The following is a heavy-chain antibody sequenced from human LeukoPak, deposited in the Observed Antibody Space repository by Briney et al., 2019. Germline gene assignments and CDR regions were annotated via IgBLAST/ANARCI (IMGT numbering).Heavy chain of an antibody. V-gene: IGHV3-23*01. D-gene: IGHD3-16*01. J-gene: IGHJ6*02. CDR1: GLTFSNYD. Sequence: TGGSLRLSCAVSGLTFSNYDMNWVRQAPGKGLEWVSIISRSGDNTFYADSVKGRFTISRDNSENTLYLQMNSLRVEDTAVYYCVKGTWGDVWGQGTTVTVSS. CDR3: VKGTWGDV. CDR2: ISRSGDNT.